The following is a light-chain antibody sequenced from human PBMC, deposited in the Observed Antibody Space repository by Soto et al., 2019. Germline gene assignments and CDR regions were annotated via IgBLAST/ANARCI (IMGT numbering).Light chain of an antibody. CDR2: GAS. CDR3: QQYGSSPLPSRT. J-gene: IGKJ1*01. Sequence: EIVLTQSPGTLSLSPGERATLSCRASQSVSSSYLAWYQQKPGQAPRLLIYGASSRATGIPDRFSGSGSGTDFTLTISRLEPEDFAVYYCQQYGSSPLPSRTFGQGTKVDIK. CDR1: QSVSSSY. V-gene: IGKV3-20*01.